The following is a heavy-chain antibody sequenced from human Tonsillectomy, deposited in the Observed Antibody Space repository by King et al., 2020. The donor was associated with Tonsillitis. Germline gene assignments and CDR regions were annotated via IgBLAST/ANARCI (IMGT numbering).Heavy chain of an antibody. CDR1: GGSISNYY. Sequence: VPLQESGPGLVKPSETLSLTCTVSGGSISNYYWSWLRQPAGKGLEWIGRIYSTGSTNSNPSLKSRVTMSVDTSKNQISLKLSSVTAADTAVYYCARDSIDILTGFYKGYFDSWGQGTLVTVSS. V-gene: IGHV4-4*07. D-gene: IGHD3-9*01. CDR3: ARDSIDILTGFYKGYFDS. J-gene: IGHJ4*02. CDR2: IYSTGST.